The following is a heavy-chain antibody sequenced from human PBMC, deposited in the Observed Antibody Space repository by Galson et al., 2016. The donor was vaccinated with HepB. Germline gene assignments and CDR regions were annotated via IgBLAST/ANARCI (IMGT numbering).Heavy chain of an antibody. D-gene: IGHD3-10*01. Sequence: SLRLSCAASGFTFDDYGMSWVRQAPGKGLEWVSGINWNGGSTGYADSVKGRFTISRDKAKNSLYLQVNSLRAEDTALDHCARDSKVGESGDYYYYYGMDVWGQGTTVTVSS. CDR3: ARDSKVGESGDYYYYYGMDV. CDR1: GFTFDDYG. V-gene: IGHV3-20*01. J-gene: IGHJ6*02. CDR2: INWNGGST.